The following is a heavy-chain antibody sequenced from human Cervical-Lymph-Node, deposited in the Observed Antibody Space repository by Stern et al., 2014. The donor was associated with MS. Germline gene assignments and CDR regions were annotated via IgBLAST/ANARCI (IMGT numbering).Heavy chain of an antibody. CDR1: GGTFSSPG. Sequence: VQLLESGAEVKKPGSSVKVSCKASGGTFSSPGISWVRQAPGQGLEWLGGIIPMLGTAHYAQKLQGRVTIIADESTNTTYMELRSLRPEDTAVYYCARDEIGQTTTHYYYYGMDVWGQGTTVIVTS. J-gene: IGHJ6*02. V-gene: IGHV1-69*01. CDR2: IIPMLGTA. CDR3: ARDEIGQTTTHYYYYGMDV. D-gene: IGHD1-1*01.